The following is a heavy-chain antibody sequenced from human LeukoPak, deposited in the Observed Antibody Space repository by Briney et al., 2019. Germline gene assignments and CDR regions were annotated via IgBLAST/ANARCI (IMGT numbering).Heavy chain of an antibody. D-gene: IGHD3-3*01. Sequence: PGGSLRLSCAASGFTFSTYGMHWVRQAPGKGLEWVAVFQYDGTNKYYADSVKGRFTISRDNSKNTLYLQMNSLRAEDTAVYYCAILDLRFLEWLSSPAPDYWGQGTLVTVSS. CDR1: GFTFSTYG. CDR2: FQYDGTNK. CDR3: AILDLRFLEWLSSPAPDY. J-gene: IGHJ4*02. V-gene: IGHV3-30*02.